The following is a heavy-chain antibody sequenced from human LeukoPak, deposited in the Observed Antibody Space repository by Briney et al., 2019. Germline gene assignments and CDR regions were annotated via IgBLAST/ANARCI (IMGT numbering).Heavy chain of an antibody. CDR1: GGSISSGGFD. CDR2: INYSGNTYNSGNT. D-gene: IGHD2-2*01. J-gene: IGHJ5*02. CDR3: ASRPSCSSTNCYLNWFDP. Sequence: PSETLSLTCTVSGGSISSGGFDWSWIRQPPGKGLGWIGYINYSGNTYNSGNTYYNPSLKKRVSISLDTSMNQFSLKLSSVTAADTAVYYCASRPSCSSTNCYLNWFDPWGQGALVTVSS. V-gene: IGHV4-39*07.